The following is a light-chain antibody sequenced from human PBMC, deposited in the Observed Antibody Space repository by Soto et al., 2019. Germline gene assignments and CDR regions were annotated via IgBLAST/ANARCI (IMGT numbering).Light chain of an antibody. CDR1: QSINTN. Sequence: IVMTQSPATLSVSPGERATLSCRASQSINTNLAWYQQKPGQAPRLLIYGASTRATGIPARFSGSGSGTEFTLTISSLQSEDFVVYYCQQYYNWPGTFGQGTKVDIK. V-gene: IGKV3-15*01. J-gene: IGKJ1*01. CDR2: GAS. CDR3: QQYYNWPGT.